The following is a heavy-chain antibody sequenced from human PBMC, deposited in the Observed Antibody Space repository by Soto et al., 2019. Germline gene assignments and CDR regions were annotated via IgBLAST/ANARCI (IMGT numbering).Heavy chain of an antibody. Sequence: SETLSLTCAVSGGSISSGGYSWSWIRQPPGKGLEWIGYIYHSGSTYYNPSLKSRVTISVDRSKNQFSLKLSSVTAADTAVYYCARGSYGGNSRVFDYWGQGTLVTSPQ. J-gene: IGHJ4*02. D-gene: IGHD1-26*01. CDR3: ARGSYGGNSRVFDY. V-gene: IGHV4-30-2*01. CDR2: IYHSGST. CDR1: GGSISSGGYS.